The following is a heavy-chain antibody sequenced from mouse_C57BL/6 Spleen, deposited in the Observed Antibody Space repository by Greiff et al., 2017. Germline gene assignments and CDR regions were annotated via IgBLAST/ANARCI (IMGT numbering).Heavy chain of an antibody. Sequence: QVQLQQSGAELVRPGASVTLSCKASGYTFTDYEMHWVKPTPVHGLEWIGAIDPETGGTAYNQKFKGKAILTADKSSSTAYMELRRRTSEDSAVYYCTRYYGSSSYFDVWGTGTTGTVSS. D-gene: IGHD1-1*01. V-gene: IGHV1-15*01. CDR3: TRYYGSSSYFDV. J-gene: IGHJ1*03. CDR2: IDPETGGT. CDR1: GYTFTDYE.